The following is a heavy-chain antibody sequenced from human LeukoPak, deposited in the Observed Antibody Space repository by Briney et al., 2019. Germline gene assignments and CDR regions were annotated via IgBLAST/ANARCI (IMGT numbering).Heavy chain of an antibody. CDR3: GRFGYVSAVDT. CDR1: GFAFSSYW. V-gene: IGHV3-7*01. CDR2: IEPAGSAT. D-gene: IGHD2-15*01. Sequence: PGGSLRLSCGASGFAFSSYWMTWLRQAPGKGLEFVANIEPAGSATYYADSVKGRFTISRDNTKNLSYLQMNSLTAEDSAVYHCGRFGYVSAVDTWGQGALVTVSS. J-gene: IGHJ5*02.